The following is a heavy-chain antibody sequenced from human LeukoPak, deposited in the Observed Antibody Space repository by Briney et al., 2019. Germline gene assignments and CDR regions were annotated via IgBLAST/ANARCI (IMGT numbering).Heavy chain of an antibody. Sequence: SETLSLTCAVSGYSISSGYYWGWIRQPPGKGLEWIGSIYHSGSTYYNSSLKSRVTISVDTSKNQFSLKLSSVTAADTAVYYCTRDRGVWYFDLWGRGTLVIVSS. CDR3: TRDRGVWYFDL. D-gene: IGHD3-10*01. CDR2: IYHSGST. CDR1: GYSISSGYY. V-gene: IGHV4-38-2*02. J-gene: IGHJ2*01.